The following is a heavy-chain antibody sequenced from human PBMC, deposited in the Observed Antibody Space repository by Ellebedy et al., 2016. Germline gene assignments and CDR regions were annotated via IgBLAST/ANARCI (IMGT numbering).Heavy chain of an antibody. D-gene: IGHD2-15*01. CDR1: GFTFSSYA. CDR2: ISGSGGST. Sequence: GGSLRLSCAASGFTFSSYAMSWVRQAPGKGLEWVSAISGSGGSTYYADSVKGRFTISRDNSKNTLYLQMNSLRAEETAVYDCARGVGSDWFDPWGQGTLVTVSS. J-gene: IGHJ5*02. CDR3: ARGVGSDWFDP. V-gene: IGHV3-23*01.